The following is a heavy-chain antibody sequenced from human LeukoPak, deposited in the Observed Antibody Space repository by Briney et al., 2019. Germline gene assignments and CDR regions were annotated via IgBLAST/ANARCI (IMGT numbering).Heavy chain of an antibody. CDR2: INPNSGGT. Sequence: ASVKVSCKASGYTFTGYYMHWVRQAPGQGLEWMGWINPNSGGTNYAQKFQGRVTMTRDTSISTAYMELSRPRSDDTAVYYCARVSDDFWSGGNWFDPWGQGTLVTVSS. CDR3: ARVSDDFWSGGNWFDP. D-gene: IGHD3-3*01. V-gene: IGHV1-2*02. CDR1: GYTFTGYY. J-gene: IGHJ5*02.